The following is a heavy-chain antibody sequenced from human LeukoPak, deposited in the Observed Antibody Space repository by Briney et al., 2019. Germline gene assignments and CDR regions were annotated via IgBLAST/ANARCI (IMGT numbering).Heavy chain of an antibody. J-gene: IGHJ4*02. CDR3: ARDRRSSSSWYNLFPLWY. D-gene: IGHD6-13*01. Sequence: GASVKVSCKASGYTFTGYYMHWIRQAPGHGLEWMAWINPNSGGTNSAQKFQGRVTMTRDTSISTAYMELSRLRSDDTAVYYCARDRRSSSSWYNLFPLWYWGQGTLVTVSS. CDR2: INPNSGGT. V-gene: IGHV1-2*02. CDR1: GYTFTGYY.